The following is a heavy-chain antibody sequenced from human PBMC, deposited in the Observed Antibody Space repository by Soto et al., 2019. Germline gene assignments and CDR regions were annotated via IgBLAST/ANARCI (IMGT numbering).Heavy chain of an antibody. Sequence: QVQLQQWGAGLLKPSETLSLTCAVYGGSFSGHYWSWIRQPPGKGLEWIGEINDSGSTNYNMSLKSRVTISIDTSKNQFSLKFRSVTAADTAVYYWAREWELGAFDIWGQGTMGTVSP. D-gene: IGHD1-26*01. CDR2: INDSGST. J-gene: IGHJ3*02. CDR1: GGSFSGHY. CDR3: AREWELGAFDI. V-gene: IGHV4-34*01.